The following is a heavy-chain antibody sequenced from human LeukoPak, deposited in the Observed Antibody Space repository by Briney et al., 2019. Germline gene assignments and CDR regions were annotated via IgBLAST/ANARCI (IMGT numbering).Heavy chain of an antibody. CDR1: GFTFSSYS. D-gene: IGHD5-18*01. V-gene: IGHV3-21*01. Sequence: TGGSLRLSCAASGFTFSSYSMNWVRQAPGKGLEWVSSISSSSSYIYYADSVKGRFTISRDNAKNSLYLQMNSLRAEDTAVYYCARTGEDSYGAIDAFDIWGQGTMVTVSS. CDR3: ARTGEDSYGAIDAFDI. J-gene: IGHJ3*02. CDR2: ISSSSSYI.